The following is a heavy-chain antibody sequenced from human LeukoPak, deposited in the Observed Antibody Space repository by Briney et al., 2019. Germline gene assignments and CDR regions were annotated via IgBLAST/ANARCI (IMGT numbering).Heavy chain of an antibody. D-gene: IGHD3-22*01. V-gene: IGHV1-18*01. CDR1: GYTFTSYG. Sequence: ASVKVSCKASGYTFTSYGISWVRQAPGQGLEWMGWISAYNGNTNYAQKLQGRVTMTTDTSTSTAYMELRSLRSDDTAVYYCAREVDGGYYYDSSGYYPLIHPSRWFDPWGQGTLVTVSS. CDR2: ISAYNGNT. CDR3: AREVDGGYYYDSSGYYPLIHPSRWFDP. J-gene: IGHJ5*02.